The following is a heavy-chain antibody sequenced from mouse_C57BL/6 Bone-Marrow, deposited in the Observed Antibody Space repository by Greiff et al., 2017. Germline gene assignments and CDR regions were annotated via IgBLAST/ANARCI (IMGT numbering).Heavy chain of an antibody. J-gene: IGHJ1*03. CDR3: APITTVVDDWYFDV. D-gene: IGHD1-1*01. CDR2: IDPSDSYT. CDR1: GYTFTSYW. V-gene: IGHV1-59*01. Sequence: VQLQQPGAELVRPGTSVKLSCKASGYTFTSYWMHWVKQRPGQGLEWIGVIDPSDSYTNYNQKFKGKATLTVDTSSSTAYMQLSSLTSEDSAVYDCAPITTVVDDWYFDVWGTGTTVTVSS.